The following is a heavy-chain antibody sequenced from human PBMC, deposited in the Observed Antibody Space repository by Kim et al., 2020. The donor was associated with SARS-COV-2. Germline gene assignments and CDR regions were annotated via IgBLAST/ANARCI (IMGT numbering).Heavy chain of an antibody. J-gene: IGHJ5*02. Sequence: ASVKVSCKASGYTFTGYYMHWVRQAPGQGLEWMGWINPNSGGTNYAQKFQGRVTMTRDTSISTAYMELSRLRSDDTAVYYCARGSYYDSSASGPWGQRTLVTVSS. CDR3: ARGSYYDSSASGP. D-gene: IGHD3-22*01. V-gene: IGHV1-2*02. CDR2: INPNSGGT. CDR1: GYTFTGYY.